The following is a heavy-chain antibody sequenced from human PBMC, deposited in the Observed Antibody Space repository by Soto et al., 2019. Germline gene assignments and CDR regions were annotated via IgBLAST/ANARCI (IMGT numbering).Heavy chain of an antibody. CDR2: IYYSGST. Sequence: SETLSLTCTVSGGSISNYYWSWIRQPPGKGLEWIGYIYYSGSTNYNPSLKSRVTISVDTSKNQFSLKLSSLTAADTAVYYCARGGGLHDYWGQGTLVTVSS. CDR3: ARGGGLHDY. CDR1: GGSISNYY. D-gene: IGHD3-16*01. V-gene: IGHV4-59*01. J-gene: IGHJ4*02.